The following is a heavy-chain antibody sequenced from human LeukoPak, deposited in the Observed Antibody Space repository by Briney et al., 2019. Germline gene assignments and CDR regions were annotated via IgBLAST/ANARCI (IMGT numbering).Heavy chain of an antibody. J-gene: IGHJ4*02. CDR3: ARELAAAGGRYFDY. D-gene: IGHD6-13*01. Sequence: PSETLSLTCTVSGGSINSSYYYWGWIRQPPGKGLEWIGSIYYSGSTYYNPSLKSRVTISVDTSKNQFSLNLTSVTAADTAVYYCARELAAAGGRYFDYWGQGTLVTVSS. V-gene: IGHV4-39*07. CDR1: GGSINSSYYY. CDR2: IYYSGST.